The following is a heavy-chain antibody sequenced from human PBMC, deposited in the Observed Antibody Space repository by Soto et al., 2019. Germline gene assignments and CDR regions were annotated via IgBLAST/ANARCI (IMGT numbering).Heavy chain of an antibody. Sequence: QLQLQESGPGLVKPSETLSLTCTVSGGSINSGRHYWGWIRQPPGKGLEWIANIYYSGSTHYNPSLKSRVTISVDTSKNQFSLKLSSVTAADTAVYYCPRHVAVAGLYYFDYWGQGTLVTVSS. CDR3: PRHVAVAGLYYFDY. D-gene: IGHD6-19*01. J-gene: IGHJ4*02. CDR2: IYYSGST. V-gene: IGHV4-39*01. CDR1: GGSINSGRHY.